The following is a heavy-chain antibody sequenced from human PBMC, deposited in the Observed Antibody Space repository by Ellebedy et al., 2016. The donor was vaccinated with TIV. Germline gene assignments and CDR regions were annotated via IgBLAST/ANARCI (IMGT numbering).Heavy chain of an antibody. CDR1: GGSISSYY. D-gene: IGHD3-9*01. CDR3: AREDYDILTGLNWFDP. CDR2: IYYSGST. Sequence: MPSETLSLTCTVSGGSISSYYWSWIRQPPGKGLEWIGYIYYSGSTNYNPSLKSRVTISVDTSKNQFSLKLSSVTAADTAVYYCAREDYDILTGLNWFDPWGQGTLVTVSS. V-gene: IGHV4-59*12. J-gene: IGHJ5*02.